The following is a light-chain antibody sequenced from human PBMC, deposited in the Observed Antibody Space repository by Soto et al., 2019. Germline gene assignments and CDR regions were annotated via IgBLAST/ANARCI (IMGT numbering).Light chain of an antibody. CDR2: GNN. J-gene: IGLJ2*01. CDR3: SSYVGSTNFVI. CDR1: SSNIGAGYD. V-gene: IGLV1-40*01. Sequence: QSVLTQPPSVSGAPGQRVTISCTGSSSNIGAGYDVHWYQQLPGTAPKLLIYGNNNRPSGVPDRFSGSKSGTSASLAITGLQAEDEADYYCSSYVGSTNFVIFGGGTKLTVL.